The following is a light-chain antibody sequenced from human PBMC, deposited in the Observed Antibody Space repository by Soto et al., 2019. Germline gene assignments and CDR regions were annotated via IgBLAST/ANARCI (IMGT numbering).Light chain of an antibody. V-gene: IGKV1-5*03. J-gene: IGKJ1*01. CDR1: QTISSW. Sequence: DIQMPQSPSTLSGSVGDRVTITCRASQTISSWLAWYQQKPGKAPKLLIYKASTLKSGVPSRFSGSGSGTEFTLTISSLQPDDFATYYCQHYNSYSEAVGQGTKVDI. CDR3: QHYNSYSEA. CDR2: KAS.